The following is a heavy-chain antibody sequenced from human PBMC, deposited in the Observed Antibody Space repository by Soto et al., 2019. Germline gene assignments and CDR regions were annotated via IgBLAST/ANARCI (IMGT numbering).Heavy chain of an antibody. Sequence: QVQLVESGGGVVQPGRSLRLSCAASGFTFSSYGMHWVRQAPGKGLEWVAVIWYDGSNKYYADSVKGRFTISRDNSKNTLYRQMNSLRAEDTAVYYCARDRTPYYYYYGMDVWGQGTTVTVSS. CDR1: GFTFSSYG. CDR2: IWYDGSNK. V-gene: IGHV3-33*01. J-gene: IGHJ6*02. D-gene: IGHD2-15*01. CDR3: ARDRTPYYYYYGMDV.